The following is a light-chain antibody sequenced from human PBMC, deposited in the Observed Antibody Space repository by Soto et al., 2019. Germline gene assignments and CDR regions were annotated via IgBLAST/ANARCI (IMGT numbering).Light chain of an antibody. V-gene: IGLV1-51*01. Sequence: QSVLTQPPSVSAAPGQMVTISCSGSSSNIGNNYVSWYQQLPGTAPKLLIYDNNKRPSGIPDRFSGSKSGTSATLGITGLQTGDEADYYCGTWDSSLSAGPVVFGGGTKLTVL. CDR1: SSNIGNNY. CDR3: GTWDSSLSAGPVV. J-gene: IGLJ2*01. CDR2: DNN.